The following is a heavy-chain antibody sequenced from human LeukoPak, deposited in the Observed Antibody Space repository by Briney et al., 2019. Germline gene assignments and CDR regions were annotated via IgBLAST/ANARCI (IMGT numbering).Heavy chain of an antibody. J-gene: IGHJ4*02. CDR3: ARVLGSARMVYALYFDY. CDR1: GYTLTELS. CDR2: FDPEDGET. D-gene: IGHD2-8*01. Sequence: GASVKVSCKVSGYTLTELSMHWVRQAPGKGLEWMGGFDPEDGETIYAQKFQGRVTMTEDTSTDTAYMELRSLRSDDTAVYYCARVLGSARMVYALYFDYWGQGTLVTVSS. V-gene: IGHV1-24*01.